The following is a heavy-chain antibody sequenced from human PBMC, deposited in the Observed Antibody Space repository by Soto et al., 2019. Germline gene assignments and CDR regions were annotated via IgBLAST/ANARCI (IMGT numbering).Heavy chain of an antibody. V-gene: IGHV4-39*01. D-gene: IGHD3-3*01. Sequence: QLQLQESGPGLVKPSETLSLTCTVSGGSISSSSYYWGWIRQPPGKGLEWIGSIYYSGSTYYNPSLKSRVTISVDTSKIDFSRSLSSVTAAATAVYYCARHAFSVPYYDFWSGYYPAFDIWGQGTMVTVSS. J-gene: IGHJ3*02. CDR1: GGSISSSSYY. CDR3: ARHAFSVPYYDFWSGYYPAFDI. CDR2: IYYSGST.